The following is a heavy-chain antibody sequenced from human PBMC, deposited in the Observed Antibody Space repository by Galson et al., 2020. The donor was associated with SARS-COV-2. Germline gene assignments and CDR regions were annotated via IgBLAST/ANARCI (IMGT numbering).Heavy chain of an antibody. CDR1: GGSIISENW. CDR2: IHHGGNT. V-gene: IGHV4-4*02. CDR3: ARLYRGPDYSFFWFDP. J-gene: IGHJ5*02. Sequence: SETLSLTCAVSGGSIISENWWTWVRQPPGKGLEWIGEIHHGGNTNYSPSLKNRVTLWVDKSKNQFSLNLNSVTAADTAVYFCARLYRGPDYSFFWFDPWGQGTLVTVSS. D-gene: IGHD2-21*01.